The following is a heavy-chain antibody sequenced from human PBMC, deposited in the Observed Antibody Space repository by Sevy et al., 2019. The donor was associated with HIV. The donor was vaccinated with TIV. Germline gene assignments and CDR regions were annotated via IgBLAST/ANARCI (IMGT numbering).Heavy chain of an antibody. V-gene: IGHV3-30-3*01. CDR3: ARDKYRYSGSYEDTYYFDY. CDR1: GFTFSSYA. J-gene: IGHJ4*02. Sequence: GGSLRLSCAASGFTFSSYAMHWVRQAPGKGLEWVAVISYDGSNKYYADSVKGRFTISRDNSKNTMYLQMNSLRDEDTAVYYCARDKYRYSGSYEDTYYFDYWGQGTLVTVSS. D-gene: IGHD1-26*01. CDR2: ISYDGSNK.